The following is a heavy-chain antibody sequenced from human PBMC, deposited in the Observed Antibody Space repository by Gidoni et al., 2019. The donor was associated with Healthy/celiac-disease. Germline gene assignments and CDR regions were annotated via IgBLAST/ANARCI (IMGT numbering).Heavy chain of an antibody. CDR3: ARTAYCGGDCYSESFDY. CDR2: IIPIFGTA. J-gene: IGHJ4*02. D-gene: IGHD2-21*01. V-gene: IGHV1-69*01. Sequence: QGLEWMGGIIPIFGTANYAQKFQGSVTIAADESTSTAYMELSSLRSEDTAVYYCARTAYCGGDCYSESFDYWGQGTLVTVSS.